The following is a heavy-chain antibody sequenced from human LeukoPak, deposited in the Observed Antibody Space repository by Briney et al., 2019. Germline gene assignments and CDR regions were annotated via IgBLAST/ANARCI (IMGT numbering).Heavy chain of an antibody. CDR3: AKKASSGYYYAFDY. Sequence: GGSLRLSCAASGFTFSSYAMSWVRQGPGKGLEWVSAISNSGGSTYYADSVKGRFTISKDNSKNTLYLETNSLSAEDTAVYYCAKKASSGYYYAFDYWGQGTLVTVSS. CDR1: GFTFSSYA. D-gene: IGHD3-22*01. CDR2: ISNSGGST. J-gene: IGHJ4*02. V-gene: IGHV3-23*01.